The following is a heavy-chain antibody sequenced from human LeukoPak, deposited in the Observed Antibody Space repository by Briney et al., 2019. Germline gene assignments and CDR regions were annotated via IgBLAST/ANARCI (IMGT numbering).Heavy chain of an antibody. D-gene: IGHD3-22*01. CDR2: IWYDGSNK. CDR1: GFTFSSYG. Sequence: GGSLRLSCAASGFTFSSYGMHWVRQAPGRGLEWVAVIWYDGSNKYYADSVKGRFTISRDNSENTLYLQMNSLRAEDTAVYYCAKDHGSGYYYEGSIHYFDYWGQGTLVTVSS. J-gene: IGHJ4*02. V-gene: IGHV3-33*06. CDR3: AKDHGSGYYYEGSIHYFDY.